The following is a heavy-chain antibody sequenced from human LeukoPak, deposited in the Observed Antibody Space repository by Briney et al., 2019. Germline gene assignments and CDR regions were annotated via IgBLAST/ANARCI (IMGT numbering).Heavy chain of an antibody. CDR1: GYSISSGYYW. Sequence: TLSLTCAVSGYSISSGYYWGWIRQPPGKALEWLARIDWDDDKFYSTSLKTRLTISKDTSKNQVVLTMTNMDPVDTATYYCAREAAADKYYMDVWGKGTTVTVSS. J-gene: IGHJ6*03. CDR2: IDWDDDK. CDR3: AREAAADKYYMDV. D-gene: IGHD6-13*01. V-gene: IGHV2-70*16.